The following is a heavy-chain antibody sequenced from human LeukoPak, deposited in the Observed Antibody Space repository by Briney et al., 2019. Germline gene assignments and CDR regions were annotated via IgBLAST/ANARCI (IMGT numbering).Heavy chain of an antibody. J-gene: IGHJ5*02. V-gene: IGHV4-4*07. CDR1: GGSISSYY. CDR2: IYTSGCT. D-gene: IGHD2-2*01. Sequence: KPSETLSLTCTVSGGSISSYYWSWIRQPAGKGLGWIGRIYTSGCTNYNPSLKSRVTMSVDTSKNQFSLKLSSVTAADTAVYYCARDLDIVVVPAAEQRGWFDPWGQGTLVTVSS. CDR3: ARDLDIVVVPAAEQRGWFDP.